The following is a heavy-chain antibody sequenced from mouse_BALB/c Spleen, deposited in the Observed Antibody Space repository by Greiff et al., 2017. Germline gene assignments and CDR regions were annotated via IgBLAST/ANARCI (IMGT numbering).Heavy chain of an antibody. CDR1: GYTFTDYY. CDR3: ARSAGGHYLYAMDY. CDR2: IYPGSGKT. Sequence: QVQLQQSGAGLARPGASLKLSCTASGYTFTDYYIYWVIQTTGQGLEWFGEIYPGSGKTYYHDKFKGKTTLPADKSSSTAYLQLSSLTSEDSAVYVSARSAGGHYLYAMDYGGQGTSVTVSS. V-gene: IGHV1-77*01. D-gene: IGHD2-1*01. J-gene: IGHJ4*01.